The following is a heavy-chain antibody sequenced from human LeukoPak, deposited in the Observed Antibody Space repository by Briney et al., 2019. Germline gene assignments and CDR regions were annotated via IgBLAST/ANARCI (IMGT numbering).Heavy chain of an antibody. V-gene: IGHV4-34*01. J-gene: IGHJ6*03. CDR3: ARQARITMVRGSHYYMDV. CDR1: GGSFSGYY. CDR2: INHSGST. D-gene: IGHD3-10*01. Sequence: SETLSLTCAVYGGSFSGYYWSWIRQPPGKGLEWIGEINHSGSTNYNPSLKSRVTISVDTSKNQFSLKLSSVTAADTAVYYCARQARITMVRGSHYYMDVWGKGTTVTISS.